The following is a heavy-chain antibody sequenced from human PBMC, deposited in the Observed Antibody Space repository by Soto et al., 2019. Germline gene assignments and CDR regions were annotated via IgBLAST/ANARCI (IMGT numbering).Heavy chain of an antibody. CDR1: GYIFTGYY. V-gene: IGHV1-2*02. J-gene: IGHJ4*02. CDR3: AISRISTALAGETEYYFDY. D-gene: IGHD6-19*01. CDR2: INPNSGDT. Sequence: QVQLLQSGAELKKPGASVKVSCKASGYIFTGYYMHWVRQAPGQGLEWMGWINPNSGDTNNTQKFQVNVAKPRDTSISTAYMEFSRQRPDGTAVYYSAISRISTALAGETEYYFDYWGQGTLVTVSP.